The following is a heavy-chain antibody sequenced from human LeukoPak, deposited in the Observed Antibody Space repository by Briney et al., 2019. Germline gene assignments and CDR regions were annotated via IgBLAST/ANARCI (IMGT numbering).Heavy chain of an antibody. J-gene: IGHJ4*02. V-gene: IGHV3-23*01. CDR2: IGGRGDAS. CDR3: AKGRGSGTWAKDY. CDR1: GFSFRNFA. D-gene: IGHD3-16*01. Sequence: GGSLRLSCGASGFSFRNFAMSWVRQAPGQGLEWVSLIGGRGDASYYADSVKGRFTISRDNSKNTLFLQMSSLRAEDTAVYYCAKGRGSGTWAKDYWGQGTLVTVSS.